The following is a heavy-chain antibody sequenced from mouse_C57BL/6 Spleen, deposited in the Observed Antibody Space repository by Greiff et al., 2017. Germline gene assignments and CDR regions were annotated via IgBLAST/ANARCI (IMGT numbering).Heavy chain of an antibody. CDR1: GYSITSGYY. D-gene: IGHD2-5*01. CDR3: ARDYSNYLYFDY. V-gene: IGHV3-6*01. CDR2: ISYDGSN. Sequence: EVQLQESGPGLVKPSQSLSLTCSVTGYSITSGYYWNWIRQFPGNKLEWMGYISYDGSNNYNPSLKNRISVTRDTSKNQFFLKLKSVTTEDTATYYCARDYSNYLYFDYWGQGTTLTVSS. J-gene: IGHJ2*01.